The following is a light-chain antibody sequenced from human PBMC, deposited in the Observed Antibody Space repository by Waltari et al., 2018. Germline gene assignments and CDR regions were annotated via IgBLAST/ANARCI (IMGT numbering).Light chain of an antibody. J-gene: IGKJ4*01. CDR1: QSITRY. CDR2: AAY. Sequence: DIQMTQSPSSLSASVGDRVTITCRASQSITRYLNWYQQTPGKAARLLSYAAYTLQGGVPSMFSGSGSVTDFTITISSLQPEDFATYYWQQSYDTPRVLSFGGGTNVE. V-gene: IGKV1-39*01. CDR3: QQSYDTPRVLS.